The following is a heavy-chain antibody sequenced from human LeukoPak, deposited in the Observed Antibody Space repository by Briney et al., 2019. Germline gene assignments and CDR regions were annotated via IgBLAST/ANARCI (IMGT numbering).Heavy chain of an antibody. V-gene: IGHV6-1*01. Sequence: PSQTLSLTRVVSGDSVSSKNGAWNWIRQSPSRGLEWLGRTYYRSKWYNDYAESMEGRMTISQDTSKNQYSLHLNSVTPDDTAVYYCARDFGTTGWHTFDYWGQGTLVTVSS. CDR3: ARDFGTTGWHTFDY. D-gene: IGHD6-19*01. J-gene: IGHJ4*02. CDR1: GDSVSSKNGA. CDR2: TYYRSKWYN.